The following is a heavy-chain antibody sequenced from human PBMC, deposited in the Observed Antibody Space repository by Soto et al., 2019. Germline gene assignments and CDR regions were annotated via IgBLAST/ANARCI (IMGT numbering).Heavy chain of an antibody. Sequence: GGSLRLSCAPSGFTFSIFDMHRVRQAPGKGLEWVSGPGRVGDIYYSGAVKGRFTISRDNAKNSLHLQMNTLGAGDTAVYYCARRYCSGGKCPGLAFEYWGQGTPVTLSS. CDR1: GFTFSIFD. V-gene: IGHV3-13*01. D-gene: IGHD2-15*01. CDR2: PGRVGDI. CDR3: ARRYCSGGKCPGLAFEY. J-gene: IGHJ4*02.